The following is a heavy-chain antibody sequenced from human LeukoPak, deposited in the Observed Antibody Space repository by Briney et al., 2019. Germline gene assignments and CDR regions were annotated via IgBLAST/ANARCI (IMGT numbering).Heavy chain of an antibody. D-gene: IGHD3-10*01. Sequence: GASVKVSCKASGYTFTSYGIGWVRQAPGQGLEWMGWISAYNGNTNYAQKLQGRVTMTTDTSTSTAYMELRSLRSDDTAVYYCARALSREFGELFSGFDYWGQGTLVTVSS. CDR1: GYTFTSYG. J-gene: IGHJ4*02. CDR2: ISAYNGNT. CDR3: ARALSREFGELFSGFDY. V-gene: IGHV1-18*01.